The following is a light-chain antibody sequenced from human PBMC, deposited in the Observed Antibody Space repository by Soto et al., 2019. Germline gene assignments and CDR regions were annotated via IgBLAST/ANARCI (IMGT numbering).Light chain of an antibody. CDR1: QSIGSR. J-gene: IGKJ1*01. Sequence: DIQITQPPSPLSASVGDRVTIICRASQSIGSRLAWYQQKPGKAPKFLIYDASSLQSGVPSRISGSGSGTEFTLTISSLQPDDFATYYCQQYNTYSPWAFGQGTKVDIK. CDR2: DAS. V-gene: IGKV1-5*02. CDR3: QQYNTYSPWA.